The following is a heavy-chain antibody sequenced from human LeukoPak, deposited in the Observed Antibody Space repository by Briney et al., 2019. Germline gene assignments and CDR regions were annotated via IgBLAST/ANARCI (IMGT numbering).Heavy chain of an antibody. V-gene: IGHV4-39*01. CDR3: ARQYRHGSFDY. J-gene: IGHJ4*02. Sequence: SETLSLTCTVSGGSISSSSYYWGWIRQPPGKGLEWIGSIYYSGSTYYNPSLKSRVTISVDTSKNQFSLKLSSVTAADTAVYYCARQYRHGSFDYWGQGTLVTVSS. CDR1: GGSISSSSYY. D-gene: IGHD5-18*01. CDR2: IYYSGST.